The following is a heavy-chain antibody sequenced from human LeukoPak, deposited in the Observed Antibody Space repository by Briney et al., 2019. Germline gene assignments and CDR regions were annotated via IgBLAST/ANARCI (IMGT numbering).Heavy chain of an antibody. Sequence: ASVKVSCKASGYTFTSYYMHWVRQAPGQGLEWMGIINPSGGSTSYAQKFQGRVTMTRDTSTSTVYMELSSLRSEDTAVYYCAARKRFLEWLGAFDIWGQGTMVTVSS. CDR3: AARKRFLEWLGAFDI. V-gene: IGHV1-46*01. CDR2: INPSGGST. D-gene: IGHD3-3*01. J-gene: IGHJ3*02. CDR1: GYTFTSYY.